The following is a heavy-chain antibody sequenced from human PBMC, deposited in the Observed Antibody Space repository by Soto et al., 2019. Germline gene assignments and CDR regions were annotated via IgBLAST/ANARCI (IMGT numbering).Heavy chain of an antibody. CDR2: IYYSGST. D-gene: IGHD5-12*01. J-gene: IGHJ5*02. V-gene: IGHV4-31*03. Sequence: PSENLSLTCTVSGGSISSGGYYWSLIRQHPGKGLEWIGYIYYSGSTYYNPSLKSRVTISVDTSKNQFSLKLSSVTAADTAVYYCARHISELYSGYDTNCFDLWGKGTLVTVSS. CDR1: GGSISSGGYY. CDR3: ARHISELYSGYDTNCFDL.